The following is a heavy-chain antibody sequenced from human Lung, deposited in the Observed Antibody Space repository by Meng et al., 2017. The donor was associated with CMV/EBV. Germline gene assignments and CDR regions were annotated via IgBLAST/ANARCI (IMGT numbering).Heavy chain of an antibody. V-gene: IGHV1-69*10. Sequence: SVMVSSXSSSCSFISAAISWGRQAPGQGLEWMGGIIPILGIANYAQKFQGRVTITADKSTSTAYMELSSLRSEDTAVYYCAGAIIRGVPTVDYYYGMDVWGQGTTVXVSS. CDR1: SCSFISAA. D-gene: IGHD2-2*01. CDR2: IIPILGIA. CDR3: AGAIIRGVPTVDYYYGMDV. J-gene: IGHJ6*02.